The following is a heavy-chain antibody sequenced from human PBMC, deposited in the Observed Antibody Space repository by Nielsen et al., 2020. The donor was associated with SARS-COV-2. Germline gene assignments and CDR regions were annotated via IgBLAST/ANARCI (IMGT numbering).Heavy chain of an antibody. D-gene: IGHD2/OR15-2a*01. CDR3: ARELSDCNESPCHRLGFDP. CDR2: IYHSGTS. CDR1: GGSIGSNNW. V-gene: IGHV4-4*02. Sequence: SETLSLTCAVFGGSIGSNNWWTWVRQPPGKGLEWIGEIYHSGTSNYNPSLKSRVTMSVDKNHNHFSLKLNSVTAADTATYFCARELSDCNESPCHRLGFDPWGQGTLVTVSS. J-gene: IGHJ5*02.